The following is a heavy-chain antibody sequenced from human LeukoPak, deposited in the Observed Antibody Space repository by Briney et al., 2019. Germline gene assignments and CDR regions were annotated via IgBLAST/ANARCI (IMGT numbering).Heavy chain of an antibody. CDR1: GFTFSSYS. D-gene: IGHD6-19*01. CDR2: ISSSSSYI. Sequence: GGSLRLSCAASGFTFSSYSMNWVRQAPGKGLEWVSSISSSSSYIYYADSVKGRFTISRDNAKNSLYLQTNSLRAEDTAVYYCARVSNSGWGSRFDPWGQGTLVTVSS. V-gene: IGHV3-21*01. CDR3: ARVSNSGWGSRFDP. J-gene: IGHJ5*02.